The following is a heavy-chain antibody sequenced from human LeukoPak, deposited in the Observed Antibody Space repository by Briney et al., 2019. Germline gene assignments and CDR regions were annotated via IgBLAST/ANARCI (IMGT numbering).Heavy chain of an antibody. Sequence: PSETLSLTCAVSGGSISSSNWWSWVRQPPGKGLEWIGEIYHSGSTNYNPSLRSRVTISVDKSKNQFSLKLSSVTAADTAVYYCARELPGRYSSGWLRWFDPWGQGTLVTVSS. CDR1: GGSISSSNW. CDR3: ARELPGRYSSGWLRWFDP. V-gene: IGHV4-4*02. CDR2: IYHSGST. D-gene: IGHD6-19*01. J-gene: IGHJ5*02.